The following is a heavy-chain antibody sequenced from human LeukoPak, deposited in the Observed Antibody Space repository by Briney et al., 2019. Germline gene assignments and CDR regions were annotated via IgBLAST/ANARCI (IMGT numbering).Heavy chain of an antibody. Sequence: ASVKVSCKASGYTFTGYYIHWVRQAPGQGLEWMGWINPNSGDTNYAQKFQGRVTMTRDTSISTAYMELSRLRSDDTAVYYCASGSPADAFDIWGQGTMVTVSS. J-gene: IGHJ3*02. D-gene: IGHD1-26*01. CDR3: ASGSPADAFDI. CDR1: GYTFTGYY. CDR2: INPNSGDT. V-gene: IGHV1-2*02.